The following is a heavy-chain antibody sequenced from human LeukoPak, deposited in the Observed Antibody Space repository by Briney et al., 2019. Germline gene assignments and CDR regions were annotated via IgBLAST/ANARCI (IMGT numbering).Heavy chain of an antibody. CDR3: ATGVSITMMKASLDV. CDR2: FDPEDGET. CDR1: GYTLTELS. J-gene: IGHJ6*04. Sequence: GASVKVSCKVSGYTLTELSMHWVRQAPGKGLEWMGGFDPEDGETIYAQKFQGRVTMTEDTSTDTAYMELSSLRSEDTAVYYCATGVSITMMKASLDVWGKGTTVTVSS. V-gene: IGHV1-24*01. D-gene: IGHD3-22*01.